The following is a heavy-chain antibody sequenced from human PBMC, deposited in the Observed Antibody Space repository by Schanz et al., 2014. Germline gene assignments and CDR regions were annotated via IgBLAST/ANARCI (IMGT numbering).Heavy chain of an antibody. V-gene: IGHV3-33*01. CDR3: ARVPYGSGSYWDY. Sequence: VQLVESGGGLVQPGGSLRLSCAASGFIFSNYGMHWVRQAPGKGLEWVAVIWSDGSGKYYADSVKGRFTISRDNAKNSLYLQMNSLRAGDTAVYYCARVPYGSGSYWDYWGQGTLVTVSS. CDR2: IWSDGSGK. J-gene: IGHJ4*02. CDR1: GFIFSNYG. D-gene: IGHD3-10*01.